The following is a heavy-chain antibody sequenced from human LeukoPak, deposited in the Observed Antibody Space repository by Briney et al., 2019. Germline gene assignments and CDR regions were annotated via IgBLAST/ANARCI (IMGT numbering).Heavy chain of an antibody. J-gene: IGHJ4*02. CDR2: ISPSGSST. D-gene: IGHD3-22*01. CDR1: GYTFTSYY. CDR3: ARDHDRSGYYDLGY. Sequence: GASVKVPCKASGYTFTSYYMHWVRQAPGQGLDWMGIISPSGSSTTYAQKFQGRVTMTRDTSTSTVYMELSSLRSEDTAVYYCARDHDRSGYYDLGYWGQGTLVTVSS. V-gene: IGHV1-46*01.